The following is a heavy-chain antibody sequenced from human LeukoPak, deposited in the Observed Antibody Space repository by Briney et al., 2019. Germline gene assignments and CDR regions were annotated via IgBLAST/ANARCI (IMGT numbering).Heavy chain of an antibody. J-gene: IGHJ4*02. CDR1: GGTFSNYA. D-gene: IGHD5-18*01. CDR2: IIPILGIA. CDR3: ATPGGYSYGHGYFDY. V-gene: IGHV1-69*04. Sequence: ASVKVSCKASGGTFSNYAISWVRQAPGQGLEWMGRIIPILGIANYAQKFQGRVTITADKSTSTAYMELSSLRSEDTAVYYCATPGGYSYGHGYFDYWGQGTLVTVSS.